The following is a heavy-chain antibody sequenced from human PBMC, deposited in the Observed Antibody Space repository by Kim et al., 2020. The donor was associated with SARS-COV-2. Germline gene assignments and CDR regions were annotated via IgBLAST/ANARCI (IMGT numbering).Heavy chain of an antibody. Sequence: GGSLRLSCSASGFTFSSYAMHWVRQAPGKGLEYVSAISSNGGSTYYADSVKGRFTISRDNSKNTLYLQMSSLRAEDTAVYYCVKDSPYCSSTSCSFIPRVHYYGMDVWGQGTTVTVSS. V-gene: IGHV3-64D*06. CDR3: VKDSPYCSSTSCSFIPRVHYYGMDV. J-gene: IGHJ6*02. CDR1: GFTFSSYA. D-gene: IGHD2-2*01. CDR2: ISSNGGST.